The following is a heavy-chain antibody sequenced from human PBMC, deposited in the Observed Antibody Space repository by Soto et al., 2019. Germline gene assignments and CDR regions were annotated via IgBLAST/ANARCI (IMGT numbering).Heavy chain of an antibody. Sequence: SETLSLTCTVSGDSMATGGHYYNWIRQVPGKGLEWIGYVYYSGATHYTPSLRARATISRDTSRNQFSLRLVSVTAADTTLYYCARDKDLQPTVWGFWGQGIQVTVSS. CDR1: GDSMATGGHY. CDR2: VYYSGAT. J-gene: IGHJ4*02. CDR3: ARDKDLQPTVWGF. V-gene: IGHV4-31*03. D-gene: IGHD3-16*01.